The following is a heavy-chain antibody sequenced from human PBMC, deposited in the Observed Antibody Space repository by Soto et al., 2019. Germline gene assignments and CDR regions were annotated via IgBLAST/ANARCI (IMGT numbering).Heavy chain of an antibody. V-gene: IGHV1-69*13. J-gene: IGHJ6*02. D-gene: IGHD2-15*01. Sequence: SVKVSCKASGGTSSSYAISWVRQAPGQGLEWMGGIIPIFGTANYAQKFQGRVTITADESTSTAYMELSSLRSEDTAVYYCARDKCIVVVVAATTATYYYGMDVWGQGTTVTVSS. CDR2: IIPIFGTA. CDR3: ARDKCIVVVVAATTATYYYGMDV. CDR1: GGTSSSYA.